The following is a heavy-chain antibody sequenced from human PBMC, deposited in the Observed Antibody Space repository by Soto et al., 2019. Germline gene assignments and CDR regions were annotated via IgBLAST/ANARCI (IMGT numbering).Heavy chain of an antibody. CDR3: ARAAYSSSWNYYYYGRDV. D-gene: IGHD6-13*01. Sequence: VPRRLYCAASGFPFSSYSMNWVRHAPGKGLARLSSISRSCSYIYYPGSLDGRFTISRDNAKNSLYLEMNSLRAEDTSVYYSARAAYSSSWNYYYYGRDVWGQGTTVTVSS. CDR2: ISRSCSYI. V-gene: IGHV3-21*01. J-gene: IGHJ6*02. CDR1: GFPFSSYS.